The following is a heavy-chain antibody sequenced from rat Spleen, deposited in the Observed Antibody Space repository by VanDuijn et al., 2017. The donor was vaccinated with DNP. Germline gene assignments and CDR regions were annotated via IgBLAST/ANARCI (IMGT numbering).Heavy chain of an antibody. V-gene: IGHV5-7*01. CDR2: ILYDGSNT. D-gene: IGHD1-6*01. CDR1: GFTFSDYN. J-gene: IGHJ2*01. Sequence: EVQLVESGGGLVQPGRSLKLSCAASGFTFSDYNMAWVRQAPKKGLEWVTTILYDGSNTYYRDSVKGRFIISRDNARGTLYLQMDSLRSEDTATYYCTRQSARYGLWGYFDYWGQGVMVTVSS. CDR3: TRQSARYGLWGYFDY.